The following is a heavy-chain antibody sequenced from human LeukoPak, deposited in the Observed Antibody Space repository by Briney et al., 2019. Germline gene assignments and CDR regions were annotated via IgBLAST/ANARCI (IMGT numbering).Heavy chain of an antibody. J-gene: IGHJ6*02. CDR1: GASISSNNYY. V-gene: IGHV4-61*01. CDR3: ARDGSYPSYYYYGMDV. CDR2: IYYSGST. D-gene: IGHD1-26*01. Sequence: SETLSLTCLVSGASISSNNYYWSWIRQPPGKGLEWIGYIYYSGSTNYNPSLKSRVTISVDTSKNQFSLKLSSVTAADTAVYYCARDGSYPSYYYYGMDVWGQGTTVTVSS.